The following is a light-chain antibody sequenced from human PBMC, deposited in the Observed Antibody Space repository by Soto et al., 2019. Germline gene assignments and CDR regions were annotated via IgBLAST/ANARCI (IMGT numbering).Light chain of an antibody. CDR2: DAS. V-gene: IGKV3-11*01. CDR3: QHRSNWLGT. J-gene: IGKJ3*01. CDR1: QSVGSF. Sequence: EIVLTQSPATLPLSPGERATLSCRASQSVGSFLAWYQQKSGQSPRLLIYDASNRATGIPARFSGSGSGTEFTLTISSLEPEDFAVYYCQHRSNWLGTFGPGTKVDIK.